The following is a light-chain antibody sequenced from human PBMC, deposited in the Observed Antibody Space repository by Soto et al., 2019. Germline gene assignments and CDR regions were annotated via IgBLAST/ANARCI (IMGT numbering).Light chain of an antibody. CDR2: DGS. V-gene: IGLV3-21*02. CDR1: NIGIKS. CDR3: QVWDTDSDSGV. Sequence: SYELTQPPSVSVAPGQTARITCGGDNIGIKSVHWYQQKPGQAPVVVVYDGSDRPSGIPERFSGSNSGNAATLTISWVEAGDEADYYCQVWDTDSDSGVFGTGTKLTVL. J-gene: IGLJ1*01.